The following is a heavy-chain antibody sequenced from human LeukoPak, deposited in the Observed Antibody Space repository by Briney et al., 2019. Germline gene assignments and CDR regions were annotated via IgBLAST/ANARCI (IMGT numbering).Heavy chain of an antibody. CDR1: GFTFSSYE. CDR2: ISSSGGTI. CDR3: ARERSSSTWGSFDY. V-gene: IGHV3-48*03. Sequence: GGSLRLSCAASGFTFSSYEMNWVRQSPGKGLEWVSYISSSGGTIYYADSVKGRFTIPRDNAKNSVYLQMNSLRAEDTAVYYCARERSSSTWGSFDYWGQGTLVTVSS. D-gene: IGHD6-13*01. J-gene: IGHJ4*02.